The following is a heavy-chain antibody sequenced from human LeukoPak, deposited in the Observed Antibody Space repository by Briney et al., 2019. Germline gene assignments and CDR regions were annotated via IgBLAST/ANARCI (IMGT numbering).Heavy chain of an antibody. CDR3: ARDGTYCSSTSCYSDY. CDR2: ISSSSSYI. V-gene: IGHV3-21*01. CDR1: GFTFSSYS. J-gene: IGHJ4*02. D-gene: IGHD2-2*01. Sequence: PGGPLRLSCAASGFTFSSYSMNWVRQAPGKGLEWVSSISSSSSYIYYADSVKGRFTISRDNAKNSLYLQMNSLRAEDTAVYYCARDGTYCSSTSCYSDYWGQGTLVTVSS.